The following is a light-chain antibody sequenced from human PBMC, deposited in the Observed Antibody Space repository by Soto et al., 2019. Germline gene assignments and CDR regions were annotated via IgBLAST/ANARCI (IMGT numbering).Light chain of an antibody. CDR2: DVS. CDR3: SSYRSSSTMGV. CDR1: SSDVGGYNY. Sequence: QSALTQPASVSGSPGQAITISCTGTSSDVGGYNYVSWYQQHPGKAPKLMIYDVSNRPSGVSNRFSGSKSGNTASLTISGLLAEDDADYYCSSYRSSSTMGVFGTGTQLTVL. J-gene: IGLJ1*01. V-gene: IGLV2-14*01.